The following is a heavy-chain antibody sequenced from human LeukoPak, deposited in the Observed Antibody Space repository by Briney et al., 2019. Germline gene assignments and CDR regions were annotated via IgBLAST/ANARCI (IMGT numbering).Heavy chain of an antibody. CDR2: IYTSGST. D-gene: IGHD6-19*01. J-gene: IGHJ4*02. CDR1: GGSISSGSYY. V-gene: IGHV4-61*02. Sequence: SETLSLTCTVSGGSISSGSYYWSWIRQPAGKGLEWIGRIYTSGSTNYNPSLKSRVTISVDTSKNHFSLRLISVTAADTAMYYCARHEHKAVAGDTRGQGTLVTVSS. CDR3: ARHEHKAVAGDT.